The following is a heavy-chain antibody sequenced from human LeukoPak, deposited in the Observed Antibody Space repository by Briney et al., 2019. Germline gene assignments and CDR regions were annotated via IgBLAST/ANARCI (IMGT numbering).Heavy chain of an antibody. V-gene: IGHV3-11*01. CDR2: ISSSGSTI. D-gene: IGHD2-15*01. J-gene: IGHJ5*02. CDR3: ARDEYCSGGSCYLFGGWFDP. CDR1: GFTFSDYY. Sequence: GGSLRLSCAASGFTFSDYYMSWIRQAPGKGLEWVSYISSSGSTIYYADSVKGRFTISRDNAKNSLYLQMNSLRAEDTAVYYCARDEYCSGGSCYLFGGWFDPWGQGTLVTVSS.